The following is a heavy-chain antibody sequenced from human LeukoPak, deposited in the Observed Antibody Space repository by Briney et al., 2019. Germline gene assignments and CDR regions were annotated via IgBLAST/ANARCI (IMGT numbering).Heavy chain of an antibody. J-gene: IGHJ5*02. CDR1: GITVSSNY. CDR2: IYRGGPT. Sequence: GGSLRLSCAASGITVSSNYMSWVRQAPGKSLEWVSVIYRGGPTYYADSVKGRFTISRDNSKNTLYLQMNSLRAEDTAVYYCARDSYVDSEAVRWFDPWGQGTLVTVSS. CDR3: ARDSYVDSEAVRWFDP. V-gene: IGHV3-66*01. D-gene: IGHD4-17*01.